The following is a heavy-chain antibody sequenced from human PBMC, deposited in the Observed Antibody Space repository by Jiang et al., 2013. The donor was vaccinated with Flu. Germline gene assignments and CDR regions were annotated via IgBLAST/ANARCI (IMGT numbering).Heavy chain of an antibody. J-gene: IGHJ6*02. CDR3: ARDRVEMAAKENYYYGMDV. Sequence: VQLVESGPGLVKPSQTLSLTCTVSGGSISSGGYYWSWIRQHPGKGLEWIGYIYYSGSTYYNPSLKSRVTISVDTSKNQFSLKLSSVTAADTAVYYCARDRVEMAAKENYYYGMDVWGQGTTVTVSS. CDR2: IYYSGST. D-gene: IGHD5-24*01. V-gene: IGHV4-31*03. CDR1: GGSISSGGYY.